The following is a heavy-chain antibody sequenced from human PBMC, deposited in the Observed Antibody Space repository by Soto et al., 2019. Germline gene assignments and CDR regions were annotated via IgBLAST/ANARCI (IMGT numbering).Heavy chain of an antibody. J-gene: IGHJ5*02. CDR3: ARVIPLFKEQLAPTRRNPWFDP. CDR2: IYHSGST. V-gene: IGHV4-4*02. D-gene: IGHD6-6*01. Sequence: SETLSLTSTVSGGSISSSNWWSWVRQPPGKGLEWIGEIYHSGSTNYNPSLKSRVTISVDTSKNQFSLKLSSVTAADTAVYYCARVIPLFKEQLAPTRRNPWFDPWGQGSLVVVS. CDR1: GGSISSSNW.